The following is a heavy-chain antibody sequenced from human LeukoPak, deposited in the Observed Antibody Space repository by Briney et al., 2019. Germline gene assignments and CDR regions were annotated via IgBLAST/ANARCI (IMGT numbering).Heavy chain of an antibody. D-gene: IGHD5-18*01. V-gene: IGHV4-39*07. Sequence: SETLSLTCTVSGGSISSSSYYWGWIRQPPGKGPEWIGSIYYSGSTYYNPSLKSRVTISVDTSKNQFSLKLSSVTAADTAVYYCARGDTAMVPDYWGQGTLVTVSS. J-gene: IGHJ4*02. CDR1: GGSISSSSYY. CDR2: IYYSGST. CDR3: ARGDTAMVPDY.